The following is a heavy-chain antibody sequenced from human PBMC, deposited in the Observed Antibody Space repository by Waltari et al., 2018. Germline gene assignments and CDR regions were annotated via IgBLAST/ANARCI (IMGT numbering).Heavy chain of an antibody. J-gene: IGHJ1*01. CDR2: IFADGTT. Sequence: SGGGLVQPGGSLRISCTASAATIDSNYMNWLRQAPGKGLEWISVIFADGTTHFADSVRGRFVISRDKSENTLYLQMNFVRADDSSVYYCTRGGHPNSWGQGTLVTVSS. CDR3: TRGGHPNS. V-gene: IGHV3-66*02. CDR1: AATIDSNY. D-gene: IGHD7-27*01.